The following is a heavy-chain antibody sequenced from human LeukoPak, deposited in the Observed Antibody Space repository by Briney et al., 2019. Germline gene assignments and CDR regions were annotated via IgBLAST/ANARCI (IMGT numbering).Heavy chain of an antibody. D-gene: IGHD5-24*01. J-gene: IGHJ4*02. Sequence: PPQTPSLTCTVSVGSISGYYWSWIPQPPGEGQESSVDIYYSVGTNYNPSLKSRVTISVDTSNNQFSLKLSTVTAADTAVYYCARLTRDGYNSAQKFDYWGQGTLVTVSS. V-gene: IGHV4-59*08. CDR3: ARLTRDGYNSAQKFDY. CDR2: IYYSVGT. CDR1: VGSISGYY.